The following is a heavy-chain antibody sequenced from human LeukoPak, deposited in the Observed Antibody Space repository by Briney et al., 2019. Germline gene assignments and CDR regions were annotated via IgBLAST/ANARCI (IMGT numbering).Heavy chain of an antibody. J-gene: IGHJ5*02. Sequence: SETLSLTCAVYGGSFSGYYWSWIRQPPGKGLEWIGEINHSGSTNYNPSLKSRVTISVDTSKNQFSLKLSSVTAADTAVYYCAGLAFGYSSGWRTSNWFDPWGQGTLVTVSS. V-gene: IGHV4-34*01. D-gene: IGHD6-19*01. CDR3: AGLAFGYSSGWRTSNWFDP. CDR1: GGSFSGYY. CDR2: INHSGST.